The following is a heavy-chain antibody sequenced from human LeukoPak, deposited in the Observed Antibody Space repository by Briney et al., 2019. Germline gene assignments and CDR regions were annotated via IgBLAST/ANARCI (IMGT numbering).Heavy chain of an antibody. V-gene: IGHV3-30*18. CDR1: GFTFSSYG. J-gene: IGHJ5*02. Sequence: PGRPLRLSCAASGFTFSSYGMHWVRQAPGKGLEWVAVISYDGSNKYYADSVKGRFTISRDNSKNTLYLQMNSLRAEDTAVYYCAKGSGYSSSGGGFDPWGQGTLVTVSS. D-gene: IGHD6-13*01. CDR2: ISYDGSNK. CDR3: AKGSGYSSSGGGFDP.